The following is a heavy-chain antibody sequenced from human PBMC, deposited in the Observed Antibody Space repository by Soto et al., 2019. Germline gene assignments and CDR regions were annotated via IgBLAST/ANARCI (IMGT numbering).Heavy chain of an antibody. Sequence: SVKVSCKASGGTFSSYAISWVRQAPGQGLEWMGGIIPIFGTANYAQKFQGRVTITADESTSTAYMELSSLRSEDTAVYYCARGGTYGSGSYNFDYWGQGTLVTVSS. V-gene: IGHV1-69*13. CDR3: ARGGTYGSGSYNFDY. J-gene: IGHJ4*02. CDR2: IIPIFGTA. CDR1: GGTFSSYA. D-gene: IGHD3-10*01.